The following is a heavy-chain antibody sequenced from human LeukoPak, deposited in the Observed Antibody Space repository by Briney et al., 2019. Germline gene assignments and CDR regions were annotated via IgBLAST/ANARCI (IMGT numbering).Heavy chain of an antibody. Sequence: PGGSLRLSCGASGFTFSSYAMSWVRQAPGKGLEWVSAISGSGGSTYYADSVKGRFTMSRDNPKNTLYLQMNSLRAEDTAVYYCAKDQNVFGVGLDAFAIWGQGTMVTVSS. V-gene: IGHV3-23*01. CDR2: ISGSGGST. CDR3: AKDQNVFGVGLDAFAI. J-gene: IGHJ3*02. D-gene: IGHD3-3*01. CDR1: GFTFSSYA.